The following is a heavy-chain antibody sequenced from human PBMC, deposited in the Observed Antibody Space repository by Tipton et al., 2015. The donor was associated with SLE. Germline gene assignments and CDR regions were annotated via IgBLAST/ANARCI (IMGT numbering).Heavy chain of an antibody. CDR2: INPYNDNT. V-gene: IGHV1-18*01. J-gene: IGHJ6*03. Sequence: QLVQSGAEVKKPGASVKVSCRASGYIFSTYGISWVRQAPGQGLEWMGWINPYNDNTDYVEVLQGRVTMTTDTSTGTAYMELTSLNSDDTAIYYCARHPDAGYTYYMDVWGTGTTVTVSS. CDR3: ARHPDAGYTYYMDV. D-gene: IGHD5-24*01. CDR1: GYIFSTYG.